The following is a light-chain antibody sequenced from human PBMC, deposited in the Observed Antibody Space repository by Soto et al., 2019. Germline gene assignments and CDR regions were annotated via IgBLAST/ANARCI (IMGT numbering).Light chain of an antibody. J-gene: IGKJ3*01. CDR3: MQGTQWPFT. V-gene: IGKV2-30*01. CDR1: QSLVSSDGNTY. CDR2: YVS. Sequence: DVVMTQSPLSLPVTLGQPASISCRSSQSLVSSDGNTYLNWFQQRPGQSPRRLMYYVSNRDSGVADRFSGIVSGTDFTLRIRSVEAEDDGVYYCMQGTQWPFTFGPWTEADVK.